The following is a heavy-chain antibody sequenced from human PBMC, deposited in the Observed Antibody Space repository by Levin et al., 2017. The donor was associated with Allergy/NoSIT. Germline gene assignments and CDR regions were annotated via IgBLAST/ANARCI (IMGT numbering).Heavy chain of an antibody. CDR1: GFTFSSYA. J-gene: IGHJ4*02. D-gene: IGHD3-22*01. CDR2: ISGSGGST. CDR3: AKDLRITMIVVVTSTLDY. V-gene: IGHV3-23*01. Sequence: GGSLRLSCAASGFTFSSYAMSWVRQAPGKGLEWVSAISGSGGSTYYADSVKGRFTISRDNSKNTLYLQMNSLRAEDTAVYYCAKDLRITMIVVVTSTLDYWGQGTLVTVSS.